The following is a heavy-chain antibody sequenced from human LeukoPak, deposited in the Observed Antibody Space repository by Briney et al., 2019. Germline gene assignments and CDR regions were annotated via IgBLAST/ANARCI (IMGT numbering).Heavy chain of an antibody. CDR2: ISGGSDSGGNT. Sequence: GGSLRLSCGTSGFSFSTYAVHWVRQAPGKGLEWVSSISGGSDSGGNTYYSDSVKGRFIIARDNSKNTLYLQMSRLRAEDTAIYYCAKDIGDLYCSSSGCFTWGQGTLVTVSS. CDR3: AKDIGDLYCSSSGCFT. V-gene: IGHV3-23*01. CDR1: GFSFSTYA. D-gene: IGHD2-2*01. J-gene: IGHJ5*02.